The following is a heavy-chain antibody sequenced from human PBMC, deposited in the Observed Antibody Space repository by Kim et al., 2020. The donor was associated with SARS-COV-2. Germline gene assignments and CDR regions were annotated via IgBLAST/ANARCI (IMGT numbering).Heavy chain of an antibody. V-gene: IGHV4-30-2*01. CDR3: ASWDYGSGSYPSFDI. D-gene: IGHD3-10*01. Sequence: SETLSLTCAVSGGSISSGGYSWSWIRQPPGKGLEWIGYIYHSGSTYYNPSLKSRVTISVDRSKNQFSLKLSSVTAADTAVYYCASWDYGSGSYPSFDIWGQGTMVTVSS. J-gene: IGHJ3*02. CDR2: IYHSGST. CDR1: GGSISSGGYS.